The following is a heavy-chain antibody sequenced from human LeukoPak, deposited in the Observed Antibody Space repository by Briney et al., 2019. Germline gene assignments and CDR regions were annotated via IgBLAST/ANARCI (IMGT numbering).Heavy chain of an antibody. CDR2: INHSGST. V-gene: IGHV4-34*01. D-gene: IGHD3-10*01. Sequence: SETLSLTCAVYGGSFSGYYWSWIRQPPGKGLEWIGEINHSGSTNYNPSLKSRVTISVDTSKNQFSLKLSSVTAADTAVYYCARNYGSGGAFDIWGQGTMVTVSS. CDR3: ARNYGSGGAFDI. J-gene: IGHJ3*02. CDR1: GGSFSGYY.